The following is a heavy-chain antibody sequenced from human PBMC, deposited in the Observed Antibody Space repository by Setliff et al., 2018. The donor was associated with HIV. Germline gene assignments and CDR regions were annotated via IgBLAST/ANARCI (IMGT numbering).Heavy chain of an antibody. CDR3: ARVQYFNSGGYWATIRHYYYMDV. D-gene: IGHD3-22*01. J-gene: IGHJ6*03. Sequence: GGSLRLSCAASGFTFHSYGMHWVRQAPGKGLEWLSYISRNSDTIYYADSVKGRFTISRDNAENSLFLQMNSLRAEDTAVYYCARVQYFNSGGYWATIRHYYYMDVWGKGTAVTVSS. V-gene: IGHV3-48*01. CDR1: GFTFHSYG. CDR2: ISRNSDTI.